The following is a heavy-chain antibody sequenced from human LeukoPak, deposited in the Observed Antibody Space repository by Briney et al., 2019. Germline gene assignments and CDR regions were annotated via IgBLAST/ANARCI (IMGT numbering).Heavy chain of an antibody. CDR1: EFTFSNYA. CDR2: ISGGGGST. CDR3: ARDQIYCTGGYCYFEY. Sequence: PGGSLRLSCAASEFTFSNYAMNWVRQARGKGLDWVSGISGGGGSTYYADSVKGRFTISRDNSKNTLYLQMNSLRVEDSAVYYCARDQIYCTGGYCYFEYWGQGTLVTVSS. J-gene: IGHJ4*02. V-gene: IGHV3-23*01. D-gene: IGHD2-8*02.